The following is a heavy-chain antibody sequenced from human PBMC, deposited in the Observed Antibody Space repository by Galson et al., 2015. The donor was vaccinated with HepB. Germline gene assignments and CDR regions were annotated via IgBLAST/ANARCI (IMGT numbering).Heavy chain of an antibody. D-gene: IGHD3-16*02. CDR2: IKSKTDGGTT. J-gene: IGHJ6*02. CDR3: TTDIPDYDYAWGSYRRYYYGMDV. V-gene: IGHV3-15*01. CDR1: GFTFSNAW. Sequence: SLRLSCAASGFTFSNAWMSWVRQAPGKGLEWVGRIKSKTDGGTTDYAAPVKGRFTISRDDSKNTLYLQMNSLKTEDTAVYYCTTDIPDYDYAWGSYRRYYYGMDVWGQGTTVTVSS.